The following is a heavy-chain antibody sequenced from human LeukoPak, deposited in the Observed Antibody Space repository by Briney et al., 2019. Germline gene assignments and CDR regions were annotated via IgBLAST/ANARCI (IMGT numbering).Heavy chain of an antibody. Sequence: GASVKVSCKASGYTFTSYGISWVRQAPGQGLEWMGWVNPNSGGTKYAQKFQGRVTMTRDTSISTAYMELSRLRSDDTAVYYCARGGGGDTSGLDYFDFWAQGTLVTVSS. J-gene: IGHJ4*02. D-gene: IGHD3-22*01. V-gene: IGHV1-2*02. CDR1: GYTFTSYG. CDR3: ARGGGGDTSGLDYFDF. CDR2: VNPNSGGT.